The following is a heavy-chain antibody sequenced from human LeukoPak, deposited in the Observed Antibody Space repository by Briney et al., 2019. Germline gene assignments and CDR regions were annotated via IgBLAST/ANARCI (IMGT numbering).Heavy chain of an antibody. D-gene: IGHD5-12*01. V-gene: IGHV3-20*04. CDR2: INLNGGST. Sequence: PGGSLRLSCAASGFTFSSYAMSWVRQAPGKGLEWVSGINLNGGSTGYADSVKGRFTISRDNAKNSLYLQMNSLRAEDTALYYCARDVGGYGETRGPYYFDYWGQGTLVTVSS. CDR3: ARDVGGYGETRGPYYFDY. J-gene: IGHJ4*02. CDR1: GFTFSSYA.